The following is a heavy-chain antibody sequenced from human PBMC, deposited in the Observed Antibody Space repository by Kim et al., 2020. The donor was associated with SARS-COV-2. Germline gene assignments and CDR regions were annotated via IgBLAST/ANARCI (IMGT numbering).Heavy chain of an antibody. V-gene: IGHV3-33*01. D-gene: IGHD6-25*01. J-gene: IGHJ5*02. CDR2: IWYDGSNK. CDR1: GFTFSSYG. Sequence: GGSLRLSCAASGFTFSSYGMHWVRQAPGKGLEWVAVIWYDGSNKYYADSVKGRFTISRDNSKNTLYLQMNSLRAEDTAVYYCARDRGYNLGNWFDPWGQGTLVTVSS. CDR3: ARDRGYNLGNWFDP.